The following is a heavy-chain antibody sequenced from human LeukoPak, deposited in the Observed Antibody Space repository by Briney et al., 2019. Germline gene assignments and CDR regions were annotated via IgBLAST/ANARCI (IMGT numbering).Heavy chain of an antibody. CDR1: GGSIRGFY. CDR2: INDSGAT. Sequence: SETLSLTCTISGGSIRGFYWSWIRQPPGKGLEYIAYINDSGATNYNPSLKTRVTISADTSNNQSSLKLNSVTAADTAIYYCARLNVLTSSPVHHLDYWGQGILVTVSS. D-gene: IGHD2-2*01. J-gene: IGHJ4*02. CDR3: ARLNVLTSSPVHHLDY. V-gene: IGHV4-59*08.